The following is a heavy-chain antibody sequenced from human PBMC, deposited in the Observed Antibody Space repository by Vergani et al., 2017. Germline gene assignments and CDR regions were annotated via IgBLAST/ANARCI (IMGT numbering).Heavy chain of an antibody. Sequence: EVQLVDSGGGLVQPGRSLRLSCTASGFTFGDYAMSWFRQAPGKGLEWVSYISSSSSTIYYADSVKGRFTISRDNAKNSLYLQMNSLRAEDTAVYYCARAIKGDSGSYYYYYMDVWGKGTTVTVSS. CDR3: ARAIKGDSGSYYYYYMDV. V-gene: IGHV3-48*04. J-gene: IGHJ6*03. CDR2: ISSSSSTI. CDR1: GFTFGDYA. D-gene: IGHD1-26*01.